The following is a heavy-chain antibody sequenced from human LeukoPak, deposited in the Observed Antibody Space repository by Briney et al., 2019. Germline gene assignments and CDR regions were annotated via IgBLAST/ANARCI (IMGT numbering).Heavy chain of an antibody. V-gene: IGHV3-74*01. CDR2: INTDGSST. D-gene: IGHD6-13*01. CDR3: ARGTATTAGIDY. J-gene: IGHJ4*02. Sequence: GGSLRLSCATSGFTFSSHWMHWVRQAPGEGLVRVSHINTDGSSTTYGDPAKGRFTVSRDSATLFLQMNSLRVDDTAIYYCARGTATTAGIDYWGLGTLVTVSP. CDR1: GFTFSSHW.